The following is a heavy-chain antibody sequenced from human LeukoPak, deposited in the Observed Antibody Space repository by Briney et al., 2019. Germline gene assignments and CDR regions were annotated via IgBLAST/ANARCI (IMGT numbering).Heavy chain of an antibody. J-gene: IGHJ4*02. Sequence: GGSLRLSCAASGFTFSSYGMHWVRQAPGRGLEWVAVISYDGSNKFYADSVKGRFAISRDNSKNTLYLQMNSLRAEDTAVYYCAKAGYSSGWRNFDYWGQGTLVTVSS. D-gene: IGHD6-19*01. CDR3: AKAGYSSGWRNFDY. CDR1: GFTFSSYG. CDR2: ISYDGSNK. V-gene: IGHV3-30*18.